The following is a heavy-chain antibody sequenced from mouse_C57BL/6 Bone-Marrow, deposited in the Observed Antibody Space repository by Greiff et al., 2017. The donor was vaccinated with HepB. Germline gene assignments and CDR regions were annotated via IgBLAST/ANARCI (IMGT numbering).Heavy chain of an antibody. CDR2: IDPSDSYT. D-gene: IGHD1-1*01. J-gene: IGHJ2*01. CDR1: GYTFTSYW. V-gene: IGHV1-50*01. CDR3: ARRGYYGSSSDY. Sequence: QVQLQQPGAELVKPGASVKLSCKASGYTFTSYWMQWVKQRPGQGLEWIGEIDPSDSYTNYNQKFKGKATLTVDTSSSTAYMQLSSLTSEDSAVYYCARRGYYGSSSDYWGQGTTLTVSS.